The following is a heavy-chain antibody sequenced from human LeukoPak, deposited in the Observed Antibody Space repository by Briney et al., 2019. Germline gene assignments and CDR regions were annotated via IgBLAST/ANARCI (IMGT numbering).Heavy chain of an antibody. Sequence: ASVKVSCKASGYTFTGYYMHWVRQAPGQGLEWMGWINPNSGGTNYAQKFQGRVTMTRDTSISTAYMELSRLRSEDTAVYYCARGDIVVVPAAIHNWFDPWGQGTLVTVSS. V-gene: IGHV1-2*02. D-gene: IGHD2-2*02. CDR3: ARGDIVVVPAAIHNWFDP. J-gene: IGHJ5*02. CDR2: INPNSGGT. CDR1: GYTFTGYY.